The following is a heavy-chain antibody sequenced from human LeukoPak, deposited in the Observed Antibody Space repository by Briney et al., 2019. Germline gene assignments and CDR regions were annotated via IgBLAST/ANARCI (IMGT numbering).Heavy chain of an antibody. D-gene: IGHD3-3*01. J-gene: IGHJ4*02. CDR2: IYTSGST. CDR1: GGSISSGSYY. Sequence: SQTLSLTCTVSGGSISSGSYYWSWIRQPAGKGLEWIGRIYTSGSTNYNPSLKSRVTISVDTSKNQFSLKLSSVTAADTAVYYCARDGDYDFWSPQTFDYWGQGTLVTVSS. V-gene: IGHV4-61*02. CDR3: ARDGDYDFWSPQTFDY.